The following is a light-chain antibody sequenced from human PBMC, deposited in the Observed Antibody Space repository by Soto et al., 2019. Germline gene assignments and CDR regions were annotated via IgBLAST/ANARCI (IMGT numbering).Light chain of an antibody. CDR3: QQYYKWPQWT. CDR1: QSVSSY. Sequence: EIVLTQSPGTLSLSPGERATLSCRASQSVSSYLAWYQQKPGQAPRLLIYGPATRATGIPGRFRGSGSGTEFTLTITSLQSEDFAVYYCQQYYKWPQWTIGQGTKVDIK. J-gene: IGKJ1*01. CDR2: GPA. V-gene: IGKV3-15*01.